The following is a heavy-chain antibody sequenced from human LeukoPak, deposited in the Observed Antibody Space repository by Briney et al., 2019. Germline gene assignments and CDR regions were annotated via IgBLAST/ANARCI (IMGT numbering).Heavy chain of an antibody. J-gene: IGHJ3*02. Sequence: GGSVRLSCAASGFTFSSYAMIWVRQAPGKGLEWVSAISGSGGSTYYADSVKGRFTISRDNSKNTLYLQMNSLRAEDTAVYYCAKHLYYYDSSGYLGAFDIWGQGTMVTVSS. D-gene: IGHD3-22*01. CDR3: AKHLYYYDSSGYLGAFDI. CDR2: ISGSGGST. V-gene: IGHV3-23*01. CDR1: GFTFSSYA.